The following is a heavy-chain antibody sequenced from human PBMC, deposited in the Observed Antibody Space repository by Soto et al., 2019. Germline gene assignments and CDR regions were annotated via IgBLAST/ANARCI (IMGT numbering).Heavy chain of an antibody. V-gene: IGHV4-59*01. CDR1: GASISSYY. Sequence: QVQLQESGPGLVKPSETLSLTCTVSGASISSYYWSWIRQPPGKGPEWIGYMFYSGSTKYNPSLTSRVTVSVDTSKNQFSLKLSSVTAADTAVYYCARVGGAPLGAFDIWGQGTMVTVSS. J-gene: IGHJ3*02. CDR3: ARVGGAPLGAFDI. D-gene: IGHD1-26*01. CDR2: MFYSGST.